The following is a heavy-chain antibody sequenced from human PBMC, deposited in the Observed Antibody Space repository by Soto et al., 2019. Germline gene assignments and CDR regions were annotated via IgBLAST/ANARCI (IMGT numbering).Heavy chain of an antibody. CDR1: GYTFTSYG. D-gene: IGHD3-16*01. V-gene: IGHV1-18*01. CDR2: ISAYNGNT. Sequence: QVPLVQSGAEVKKPGASVKVSCKASGYTFTSYGISWVRQAPGQGLEWMGWISAYNGNTNYAQKLQGRVTMTTDTSTSTAYMELRSLRSDDTAVYYCARDGSIMITFGEDWFDPWGQGTLVTVSS. J-gene: IGHJ5*02. CDR3: ARDGSIMITFGEDWFDP.